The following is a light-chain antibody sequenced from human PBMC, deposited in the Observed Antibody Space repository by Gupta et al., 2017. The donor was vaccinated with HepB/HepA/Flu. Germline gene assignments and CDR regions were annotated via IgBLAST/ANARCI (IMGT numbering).Light chain of an antibody. CDR1: TSDIGSNT. V-gene: IGLV1-44*01. CDR2: KND. J-gene: IGLJ2*01. CDR3: ASWDDSLNGVL. Sequence: QSLLTQPPPASGTPGPSVTISCSGRTSDIGSNTVNWYQHLPGTAPKLLIYKNDQRPSGVPDRFSGSKSGTSASLAISGLRSEDEADYFCASWDDSLNGVLFGGGTKLTVL.